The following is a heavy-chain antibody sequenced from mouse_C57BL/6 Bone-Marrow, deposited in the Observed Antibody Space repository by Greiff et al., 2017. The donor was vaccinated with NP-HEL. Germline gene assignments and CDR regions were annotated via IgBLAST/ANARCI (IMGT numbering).Heavy chain of an antibody. V-gene: IGHV5-9-1*02. CDR2: ISSGGDYI. J-gene: IGHJ1*03. D-gene: IGHD1-1*01. Sequence: EVKVEESGEGLVKPGGSLKLSCAASGFTFSSYAMSWVRQTPEKRLEWVAYISSGGDYIYYADTVKGRFTISRDNARNTLYLQMSSLKSEDTAMYYCTRFTVVALYWYFDVWGTGTTVTVSS. CDR1: GFTFSSYA. CDR3: TRFTVVALYWYFDV.